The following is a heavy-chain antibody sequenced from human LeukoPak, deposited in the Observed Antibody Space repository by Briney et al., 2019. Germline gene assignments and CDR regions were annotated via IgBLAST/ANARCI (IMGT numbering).Heavy chain of an antibody. Sequence: ASETPSLTCTVSGGSISSYTWSWIRQPPGKGLEWIGYIYYSGSTNYNPSLKSRVTISVDTSKNQFSLKLSSVTAADTAVYYCARGVPAAMRAGWFDPWGQGTLVTVSS. CDR1: GGSISSYT. D-gene: IGHD2-2*01. CDR3: ARGVPAAMRAGWFDP. CDR2: IYYSGST. J-gene: IGHJ5*02. V-gene: IGHV4-59*01.